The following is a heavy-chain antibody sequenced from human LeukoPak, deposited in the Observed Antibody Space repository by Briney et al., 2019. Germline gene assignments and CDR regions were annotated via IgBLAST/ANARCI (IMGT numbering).Heavy chain of an antibody. Sequence: SETLSLTCTVSGGSISSGGYYWSWIRQPPGKGLEWIGYIYHSGSTYYNPSLKSRVTISVDTSKNQFSLKLSSVTAADTAVYYCARLTVRAPWGRYNWNFQRLNGAFDIWGQGTMVTVSS. CDR3: ARLTVRAPWGRYNWNFQRLNGAFDI. J-gene: IGHJ3*02. D-gene: IGHD1-7*01. CDR2: IYHSGST. CDR1: GGSISSGGYY. V-gene: IGHV4-30-2*01.